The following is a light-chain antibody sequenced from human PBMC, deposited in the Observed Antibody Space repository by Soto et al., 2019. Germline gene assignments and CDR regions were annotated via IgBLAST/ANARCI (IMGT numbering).Light chain of an antibody. J-gene: IGLJ2*01. CDR2: DVS. V-gene: IGLV2-11*01. CDR1: SSDVGGYNY. CDR3: GSYAGSYVV. Sequence: QSVLTQPRSVSGSPGQSVTISCTGTSSDVGGYNYVSWYQQHQGKAPKLMIYDVSKRPSEVPDRFSGSKSGNTASLTISGLQAEDEADYYCGSYAGSYVVFGGGTNLTVL.